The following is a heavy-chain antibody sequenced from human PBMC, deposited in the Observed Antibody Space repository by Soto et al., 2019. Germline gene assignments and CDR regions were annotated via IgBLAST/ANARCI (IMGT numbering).Heavy chain of an antibody. Sequence: QVQLVESGGGVVQPGRSLRLSCAASGFTFSSYGMHCVRQAPGKWLEWVAVIWYDGINKYYADSVKGRFTISRDNSKNTLYLQMNSLRAEDTAVYYCARGSGGWNDAFDIWCQGTMVTVS. CDR1: GFTFSSYG. J-gene: IGHJ3*02. CDR2: IWYDGINK. V-gene: IGHV3-33*01. CDR3: ARGSGGWNDAFDI. D-gene: IGHD6-19*01.